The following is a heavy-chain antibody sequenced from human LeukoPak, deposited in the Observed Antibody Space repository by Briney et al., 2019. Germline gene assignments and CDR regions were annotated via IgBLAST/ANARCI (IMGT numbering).Heavy chain of an antibody. D-gene: IGHD3-22*01. CDR2: ITSRGFST. CDR1: GFTFSNYA. V-gene: IGHV3-23*01. J-gene: IGHJ5*02. Sequence: PGGSLKLSCAAAGFTFSNYAMTWVRQPPGKGLEWVSTITSRGFSTYYADSGKGRFTIGRDNSKNTLYMQMNSLTAEDTAVYYCAKAHDSSGYYSQNWFDPWGQGTLVTVSS. CDR3: AKAHDSSGYYSQNWFDP.